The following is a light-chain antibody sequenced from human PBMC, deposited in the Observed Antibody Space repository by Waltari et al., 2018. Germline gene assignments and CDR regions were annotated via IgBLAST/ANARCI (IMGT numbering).Light chain of an antibody. J-gene: IGKJ4*01. Sequence: DIQMTQSPSSLSASVGDRVTITCRASQSIINYLSWYQQKPGKAPKFLIYAASSLQSGVPSRFSGSGSGTDFTLTISSLQPEDFATYYCQQSYSALALTFGGGTKVEVK. CDR2: AAS. V-gene: IGKV1-39*01. CDR3: QQSYSALALT. CDR1: QSIINY.